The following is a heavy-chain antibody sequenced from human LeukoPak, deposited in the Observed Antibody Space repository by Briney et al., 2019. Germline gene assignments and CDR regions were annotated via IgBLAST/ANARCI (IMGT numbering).Heavy chain of an antibody. CDR1: GFTVSSNY. Sequence: PGGSLRLSCAASGFTVSSNYMSWVRQAPGKGLEWVSVIYSGGSTYYADSVKGRFTISRDNYKNTLYLQMNSLRAEDTAVYYCASHRRRIAVAGSDYWGQGTLVTVSS. D-gene: IGHD6-19*01. J-gene: IGHJ4*02. CDR2: IYSGGST. V-gene: IGHV3-53*01. CDR3: ASHRRRIAVAGSDY.